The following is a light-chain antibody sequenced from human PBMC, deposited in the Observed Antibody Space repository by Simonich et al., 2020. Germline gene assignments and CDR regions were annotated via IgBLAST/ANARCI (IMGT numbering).Light chain of an antibody. CDR3: QSYDSSNQV. CDR1: SGSIASNY. CDR2: EDN. Sequence: NFMLTQPHSVSESPGKTVTISCTRSSGSIASNYVQWYQQRPGRSPTTVIYEDNQRPSGVPDRFSGSIDSSSNSASLTISGLKTEDEADCYCQSYDSSNQVFGGGTKLTVL. V-gene: IGLV6-57*01. J-gene: IGLJ3*02.